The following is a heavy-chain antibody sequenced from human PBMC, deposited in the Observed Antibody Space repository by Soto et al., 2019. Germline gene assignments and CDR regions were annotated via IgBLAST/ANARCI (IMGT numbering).Heavy chain of an antibody. D-gene: IGHD1-1*01. J-gene: IGHJ4*02. V-gene: IGHV3-30*19. CDR3: VRDDDNLDNGLDH. Sequence: QVQLVESGGGVVQPGGSLRLSCTASGFTFSSYGIHSVRQAPGKGLQWVAVIPHDGTYQYYLDSVKGRFTISRDNSKDTLYLQMNSLRVEDTAVYYCVRDDDNLDNGLDHWGQGTLVTVSS. CDR2: IPHDGTYQ. CDR1: GFTFSSYG.